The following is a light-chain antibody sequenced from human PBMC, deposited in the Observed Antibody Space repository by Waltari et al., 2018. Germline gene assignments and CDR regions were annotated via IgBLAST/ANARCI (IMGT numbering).Light chain of an antibody. CDR1: SSNIGRNT. V-gene: IGLV1-44*01. Sequence: QSVLTQPPSVSGTPGPRVPIPSSGSSSNIGRNTVNWYQQPPGPAPRLIIYGNNQRPSGVPDRFSGSKSGTSASLAIGGLQAEDEADYYCAGWDDSLEGTLFGIGTRLSVL. CDR2: GNN. CDR3: AGWDDSLEGTL. J-gene: IGLJ3*02.